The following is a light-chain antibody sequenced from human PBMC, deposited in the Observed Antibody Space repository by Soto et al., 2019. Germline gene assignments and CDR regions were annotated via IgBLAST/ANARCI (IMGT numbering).Light chain of an antibody. CDR2: DAS. Sequence: DIQMTQSPFTLSASVGDRVTITCRASQSIGSRLAWYQQKPGKAPKILIYDASRLESGVPSRFSGSGSGTAFILIISSLQPDDLASYYGQQYNSYSPLTFGGGTKVDIK. J-gene: IGKJ4*01. CDR1: QSIGSR. CDR3: QQYNSYSPLT. V-gene: IGKV1-5*01.